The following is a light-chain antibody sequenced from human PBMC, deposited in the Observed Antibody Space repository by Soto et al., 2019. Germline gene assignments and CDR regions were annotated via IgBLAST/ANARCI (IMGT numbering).Light chain of an antibody. CDR1: QSLLHSNGYNY. Sequence: IVMTQSPLSLPVTPGEPASISCRSSQSLLHSNGYNYLDWYLQKPGQSPQLLIYLGSNRASGVPDRFSGSGSGTDFTLKISRVEAEDVGVYYCMQRLQTPWTFGQGTKVDIK. J-gene: IGKJ1*01. CDR2: LGS. CDR3: MQRLQTPWT. V-gene: IGKV2-28*01.